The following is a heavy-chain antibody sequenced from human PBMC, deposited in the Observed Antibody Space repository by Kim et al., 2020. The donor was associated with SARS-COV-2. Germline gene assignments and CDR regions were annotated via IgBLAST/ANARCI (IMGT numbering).Heavy chain of an antibody. CDR1: GGSISSSSYY. CDR2: IYYSGST. CDR3: ARQQHSSEIDY. J-gene: IGHJ4*02. D-gene: IGHD6-19*01. V-gene: IGHV4-39*01. Sequence: SETLSLTCTVSGGSISSSSYYWGWIRQPPGKGLEWIGSIYYSGSTYYNPSLKSRVTISVDTSKNQFSLKLSSVTAADTAVYYCARQQHSSEIDYWGQGTLVTVSS.